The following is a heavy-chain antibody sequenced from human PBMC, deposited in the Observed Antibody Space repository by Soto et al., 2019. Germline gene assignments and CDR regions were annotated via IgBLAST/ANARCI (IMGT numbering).Heavy chain of an antibody. D-gene: IGHD1-20*01. CDR1: GGSISSYY. V-gene: IGHV4-59*01. J-gene: IGHJ5*02. CDR3: AREDNSNWFDP. CDR2: IYYSGST. Sequence: TSETLSLTCTVSGGSISSYYWSWIRQPPGKGLEWIGYIYYSGSTNYNPSLKSRVTISVDTSKNQFSLKLSSVTAADTAVYYCAREDNSNWFDPWGQGTLVTVSS.